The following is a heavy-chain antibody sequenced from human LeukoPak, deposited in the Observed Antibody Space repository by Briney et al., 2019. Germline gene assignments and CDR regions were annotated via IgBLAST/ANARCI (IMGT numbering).Heavy chain of an antibody. Sequence: GGSLRLSCAASGFTFSSYSMNWVRQAPGKGLEWVSAISGSGGSTYYADSVKGRFTISRDNSKNTLYLQMNSLRAEDTAVYYCAKDHSGGWLVRYFDYWGQGTLVTVSS. J-gene: IGHJ4*02. CDR2: ISGSGGST. V-gene: IGHV3-23*01. CDR1: GFTFSSYS. CDR3: AKDHSGGWLVRYFDY. D-gene: IGHD6-19*01.